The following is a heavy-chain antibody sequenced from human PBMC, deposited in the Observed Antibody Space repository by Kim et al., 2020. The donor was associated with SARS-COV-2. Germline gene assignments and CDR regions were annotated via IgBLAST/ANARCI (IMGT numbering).Heavy chain of an antibody. CDR3: ATTAGP. V-gene: IGHV4-39*01. Sequence: SETLSLTCTVSGVSISSSSYYWGWIRQSPGKGLEWIGSIYYSGSTYYNPFLKSRLTISVDTSKNQFSLKLSSVTAADTAVYYCATTAGPWGQGTLVTVSS. CDR1: GVSISSSSYY. J-gene: IGHJ5*02. D-gene: IGHD5-18*01. CDR2: IYYSGST.